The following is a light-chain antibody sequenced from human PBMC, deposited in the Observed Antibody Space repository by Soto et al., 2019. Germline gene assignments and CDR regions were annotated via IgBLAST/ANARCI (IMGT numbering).Light chain of an antibody. Sequence: QSVLTQPASVSGSPGQPITISCTGTSSDVGGYNLVSWYQQHPGKAPKLIIYHGSKRPSGVSVRFSGSKSGNTASLAISGLQAEDEAHYYCCSYASSRPNYVFGPGTKLTVL. CDR2: HGS. J-gene: IGLJ1*01. V-gene: IGLV2-23*01. CDR3: CSYASSRPNYV. CDR1: SSDVGGYNL.